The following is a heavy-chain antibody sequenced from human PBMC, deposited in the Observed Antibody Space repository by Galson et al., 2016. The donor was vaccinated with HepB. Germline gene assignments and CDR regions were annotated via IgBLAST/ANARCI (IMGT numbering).Heavy chain of an antibody. Sequence: QSGAEVKKPGESLTISCKGSGYSFSSYWIGWVRQMPGKGLEWMGIIYPGDSDTRYSPSFQGQVTISADKYIRTAYLQWSSLKASDTAMYYCVTSRTVMGYVVVVDYYFDYWGQGTLVTVSS. V-gene: IGHV5-51*01. CDR3: VTSRTVMGYVVVVDYYFDY. J-gene: IGHJ4*02. CDR1: GYSFSSYW. D-gene: IGHD2-15*01. CDR2: IYPGDSDT.